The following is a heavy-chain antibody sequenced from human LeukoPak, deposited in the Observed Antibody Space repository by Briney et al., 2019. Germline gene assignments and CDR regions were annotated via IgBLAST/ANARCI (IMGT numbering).Heavy chain of an antibody. V-gene: IGHV1-8*01. J-gene: IGHJ5*02. CDR3: ARGGRAIKQQLEGNWFDP. CDR1: GYTFTSYD. D-gene: IGHD6-13*01. CDR2: MNPNSGNT. Sequence: ASVKVSCKASGYTFTSYDINWVRQATGQGLEWTGWMNPNSGNTGYAQKFQGRVTMTRNTSISTAYMELSSLRSEDTAVYYCARGGRAIKQQLEGNWFDPWGQGTLVTVSS.